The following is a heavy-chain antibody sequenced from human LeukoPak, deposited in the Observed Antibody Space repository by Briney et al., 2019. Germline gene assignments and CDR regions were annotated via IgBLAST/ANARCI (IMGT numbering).Heavy chain of an antibody. J-gene: IGHJ3*01. CDR1: GFTFSSNA. V-gene: IGHV3-48*04. Sequence: GGSLRLSCAASGFTFSSNAMSWVRQAPGKGLEWVSYITSTSSTIFYTDSVKGRFTISRDNAKNLLYLEMSSLRVEDTALYYCARGPDAFDVWGQGTMVTVSS. CDR3: ARGPDAFDV. CDR2: ITSTSSTI.